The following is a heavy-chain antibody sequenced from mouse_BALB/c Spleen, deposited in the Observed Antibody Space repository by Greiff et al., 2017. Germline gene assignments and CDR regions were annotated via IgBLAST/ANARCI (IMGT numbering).Heavy chain of an antibody. V-gene: IGHV3-8*02. CDR3: ARGGTTVVAPYAMDY. CDR2: ISYSGST. D-gene: IGHD1-1*01. J-gene: IGHJ4*01. CDR1: GDSITSGY. Sequence: EVQRVESGPSLVKPSQTLSLTCSVTGDSITSGYWNWIRKFPGNKLEYMGYISYSGSTYYNPSLKSRISITRDTSKNQYYLQLYSVTTEDTATYYCARGGTTVVAPYAMDYWGQGTSVTVSS.